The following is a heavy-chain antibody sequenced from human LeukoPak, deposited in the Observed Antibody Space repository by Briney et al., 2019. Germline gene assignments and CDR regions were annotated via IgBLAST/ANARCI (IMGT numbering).Heavy chain of an antibody. Sequence: SETLSLTCAVYGGSFSGYYWSWIRQPPGKGLEWIGSIYYSGSTYYNPSLKSRVTISVDTSKNQFSLKLSSVTAADTAVYYCARNRHNSGYGGALNWFDPWGQGTLVTVSS. CDR1: GGSFSGYY. J-gene: IGHJ5*02. CDR2: IYYSGST. D-gene: IGHD5-12*01. CDR3: ARNRHNSGYGGALNWFDP. V-gene: IGHV4-34*01.